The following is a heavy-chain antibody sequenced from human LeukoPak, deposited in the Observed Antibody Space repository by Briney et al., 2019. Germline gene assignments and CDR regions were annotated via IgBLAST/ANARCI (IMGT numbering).Heavy chain of an antibody. D-gene: IGHD3-22*01. Sequence: ASVKVSCKVSGYTLTELSMHWVRQAPGKGLEWMGGFDPEDGETIHAQKFQGRVTMTEDTSTDTAYMELSSLRSEDTAVYYCATYNYYDSSGYYYFDYWGQGTLVTVSS. CDR1: GYTLTELS. V-gene: IGHV1-24*01. CDR3: ATYNYYDSSGYYYFDY. CDR2: FDPEDGET. J-gene: IGHJ4*02.